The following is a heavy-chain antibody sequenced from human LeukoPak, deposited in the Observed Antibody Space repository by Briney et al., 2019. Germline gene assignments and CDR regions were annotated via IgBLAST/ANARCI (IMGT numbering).Heavy chain of an antibody. CDR2: INPRGTST. CDR3: ARDNSVGETAWWFDP. CDR1: GYSFTSHY. Sequence: GASVKVCCKASGYSFTSHYMHWVRQAPGQGLEWMGLINPRGTSTIYAEKFQGRIIMTRDMFTSTDYMELTSLTSDDTAVYYCARDNSVGETAWWFDPWGQGTLVTVSS. J-gene: IGHJ5*02. D-gene: IGHD1-26*01. V-gene: IGHV1-46*01.